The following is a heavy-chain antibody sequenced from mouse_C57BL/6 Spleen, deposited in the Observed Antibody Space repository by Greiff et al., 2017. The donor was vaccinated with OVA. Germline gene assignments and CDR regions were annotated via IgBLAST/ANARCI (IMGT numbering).Heavy chain of an antibody. J-gene: IGHJ2*01. CDR1: GYTFTSYW. Sequence: QVQLQQPGAELVRPGTSVKLSCKASGYTFTSYWMHWVKQRPGQGLEWIGVIDPSDSYTNYNQKFKGKATLTVDTSSSTAYMQLSSLTSEDSAVYYWARGSKDFDYWGQGTTLTVSS. V-gene: IGHV1-59*01. CDR2: IDPSDSYT. D-gene: IGHD1-1*01. CDR3: ARGSKDFDY.